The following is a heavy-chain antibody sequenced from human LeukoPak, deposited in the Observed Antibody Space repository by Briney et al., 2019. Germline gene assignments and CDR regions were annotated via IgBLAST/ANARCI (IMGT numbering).Heavy chain of an antibody. V-gene: IGHV4-34*01. J-gene: IGHJ5*02. Sequence: TSETLSLTCAVYGGSCSGYYWSWIRQPPGKGLEWIGEINHSGSTNYNPSLKSRVTISVDTSKNQFSLKLSSVTAADTAVYYCARGVYYDSSGYYYVSPWGQGTLVTVSS. CDR3: ARGVYYDSSGYYYVSP. CDR2: INHSGST. CDR1: GGSCSGYY. D-gene: IGHD3-22*01.